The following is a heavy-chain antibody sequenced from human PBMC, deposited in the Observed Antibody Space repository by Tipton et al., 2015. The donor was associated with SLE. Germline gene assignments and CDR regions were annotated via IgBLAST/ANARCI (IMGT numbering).Heavy chain of an antibody. Sequence: QLVQSGGGLGQPGRSLRLSCAASGFSFDDYAMHWVRQAPGKGLEWVSGISWNSGTIAYADSVKGRFTISRDNAKNSLYLQMNSLRAEDMALYYCTKGSSNWNYPTDFDYWGQGTLVTVSS. V-gene: IGHV3-9*03. CDR1: GFSFDDYA. D-gene: IGHD1-7*01. CDR2: ISWNSGTI. CDR3: TKGSSNWNYPTDFDY. J-gene: IGHJ4*02.